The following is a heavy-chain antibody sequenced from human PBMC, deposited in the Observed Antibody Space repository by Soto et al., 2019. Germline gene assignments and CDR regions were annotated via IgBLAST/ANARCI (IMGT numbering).Heavy chain of an antibody. J-gene: IGHJ3*01. CDR2: MYYSGST. CDR3: ARRVTWAFGV. V-gene: IGHV4-39*01. CDR1: GGSISSSTYY. Sequence: QLQLQESGPGLVKPSETLSLTCTVSGGSISSSTYYWGWIRQPPGKGLEWIGSMYYSGSTYYNPSLKSRVTISVDTSIYQFSMKLSSVTAADTAVYYCARRVTWAFGVWGRGTMVTVSS.